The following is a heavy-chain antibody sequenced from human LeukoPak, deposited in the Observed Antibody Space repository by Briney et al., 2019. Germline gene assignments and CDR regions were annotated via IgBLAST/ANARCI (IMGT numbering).Heavy chain of an antibody. J-gene: IGHJ4*02. V-gene: IGHV3-74*01. CDR3: ARGGVGCFDN. D-gene: IGHD6-19*01. CDR2: INGDGSRA. Sequence: PGGSLRLSCVVSGFTFTDYWIHWVRQAPGKGLVWVSHINGDGSRATYADSVKGRLTISGDNAKNTVYLQMNSLRAEDTAVYYCARGGVGCFDNWGQGALVTVSS. CDR1: GFTFTDYW.